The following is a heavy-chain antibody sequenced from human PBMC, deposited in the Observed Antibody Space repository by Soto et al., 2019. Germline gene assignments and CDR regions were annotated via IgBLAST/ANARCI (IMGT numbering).Heavy chain of an antibody. CDR1: GGSISSSSYY. D-gene: IGHD3-9*01. J-gene: IGHJ4*02. CDR2: IYYSGST. V-gene: IGHV4-39*01. CDR3: ASHDPILTLRYFEV. Sequence: SETLSLTCTVSGGSISSSSYYWGWIRQPPGKGLEWIGSIYYSGSTYYNPSLKSRVTISVDTSKNQFSLKLSSVTAADTAVYYCASHDPILTLRYFEVWGQGTLVTVSS.